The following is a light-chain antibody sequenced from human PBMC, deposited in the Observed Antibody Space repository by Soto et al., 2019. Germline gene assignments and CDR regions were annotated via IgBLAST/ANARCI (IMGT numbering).Light chain of an antibody. CDR3: LQDYNYPWT. CDR2: DAS. CDR1: QSISSW. J-gene: IGKJ1*01. V-gene: IGKV1-5*01. Sequence: ASVGDRVTITCRASQSISSWLAWYQQKPGKAPKLLIYDASSLESGVPARFTAGGSGTDFTLTISSLQPEDFATYYCLQDYNYPWTFGQGTKVDIK.